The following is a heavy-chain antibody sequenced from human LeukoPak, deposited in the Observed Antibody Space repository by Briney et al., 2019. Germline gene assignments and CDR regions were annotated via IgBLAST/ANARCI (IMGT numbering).Heavy chain of an antibody. CDR2: ISGSGGDT. CDR1: GFSFSTDA. CDR3: ARDSSGWSKNY. J-gene: IGHJ4*02. D-gene: IGHD6-19*01. V-gene: IGHV3-23*01. Sequence: RGSLRLSCAASGFSFSTDAMTWVRQAPGKGLQWVSAISGSGGDTYYDDSVKGRFTISRDNSKNMMYLQMNSLRAEDTALYYCARDSSGWSKNYWGQGTLVTVSS.